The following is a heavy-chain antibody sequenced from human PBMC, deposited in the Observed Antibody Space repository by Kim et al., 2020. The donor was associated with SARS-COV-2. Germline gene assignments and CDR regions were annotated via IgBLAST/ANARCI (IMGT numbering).Heavy chain of an antibody. D-gene: IGHD3-16*02. J-gene: IGHJ3*02. V-gene: IGHV1-69*02. Sequence: SVKVSCKAPGGSFNNYTINWVRQAPGQGLEWMGRIIPLLGLQNSAQNFQGRVTFFADKATSTAYMDLSGLRSDDTGVYYCASRVVVTGAFDIWGQGTMV. CDR1: GGSFNNYT. CDR2: IIPLLGLQ. CDR3: ASRVVVTGAFDI.